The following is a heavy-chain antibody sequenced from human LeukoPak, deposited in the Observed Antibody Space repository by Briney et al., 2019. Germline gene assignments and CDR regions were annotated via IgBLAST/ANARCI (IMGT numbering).Heavy chain of an antibody. V-gene: IGHV1-2*02. CDR3: ARDFYGGKGWDNWFDP. CDR1: GYTFTSYG. J-gene: IGHJ5*02. Sequence: VASVKVSCKASGYTFTSYGISWVRQAPGQGLEWMGWINPNSGGTNYAQKFQGRVTMTRDTSISTAYMELSRLRSDDTAVYYCARDFYGGKGWDNWFDPWGQGTLVTVSS. D-gene: IGHD4-23*01. CDR2: INPNSGGT.